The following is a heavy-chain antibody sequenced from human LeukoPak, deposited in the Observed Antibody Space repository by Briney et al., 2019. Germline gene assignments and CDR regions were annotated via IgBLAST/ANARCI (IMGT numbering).Heavy chain of an antibody. J-gene: IGHJ4*02. CDR3: TPGVGDY. CDR2: IKRRSDGGTT. CDR1: GFTFSKVW. V-gene: IGHV3-15*01. D-gene: IGHD1-14*01. Sequence: PGGSLRLSCAASGFTFSKVWMSWVRQVPGKGLEWVGRIKRRSDGGTTDYAAPVKDRFIISRDDSKNTLYLQMNSLKTDDTAVYYCTPGVGDYWGQRTLVTVSS.